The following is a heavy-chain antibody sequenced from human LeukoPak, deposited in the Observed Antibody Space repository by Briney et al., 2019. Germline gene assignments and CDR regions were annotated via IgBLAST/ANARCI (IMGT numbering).Heavy chain of an antibody. CDR1: GFTFSSYG. CDR3: AKGGYSSGWYPVDYYYYYGMDV. CDR2: ISYDGSNK. V-gene: IGHV3-30*18. J-gene: IGHJ6*02. D-gene: IGHD6-19*01. Sequence: GSLRLSCAASGFTFSSYGMHWVRQAPGKGLEWVAVISYDGSNKYYADSVKGRFTISRDNSKNTLYLQMNSLRAEDTAVYYCAKGGYSSGWYPVDYYYYYGMDVWGQGTTVTVSS.